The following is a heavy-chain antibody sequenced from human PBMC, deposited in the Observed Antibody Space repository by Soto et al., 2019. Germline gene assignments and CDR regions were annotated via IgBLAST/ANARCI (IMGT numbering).Heavy chain of an antibody. CDR1: GYTFTSYY. Sequence: QVQLVQSGAEVKKPGASVKFSCKASGYTFTSYYMHWVRQAPGQGLEWMGIINPSGGSTSYAQKFQGRVTMTRDTSTSTVYMELSSLRSEDTAVYYCAREHAPYYVLDYWGQGTLVTVSS. V-gene: IGHV1-46*03. CDR3: AREHAPYYVLDY. D-gene: IGHD1-26*01. CDR2: INPSGGST. J-gene: IGHJ4*02.